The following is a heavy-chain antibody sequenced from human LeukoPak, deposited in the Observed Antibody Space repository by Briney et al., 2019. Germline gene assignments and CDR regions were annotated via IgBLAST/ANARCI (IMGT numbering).Heavy chain of an antibody. CDR1: GFTFSSYG. CDR2: MRSDGSKK. J-gene: IGHJ5*02. V-gene: IGHV3-30*02. Sequence: PGGSLRLSCAASGFTFSSYGIHWVRQAPGKGLEWVAFMRSDGSKKYYADSVKGRFTTSRDNPKNTLYLQMNSLRAEDTAVYYCAKDYSKTSYYGSGSYYRPNWFDPWGQGTLVTVSS. D-gene: IGHD3-10*01. CDR3: AKDYSKTSYYGSGSYYRPNWFDP.